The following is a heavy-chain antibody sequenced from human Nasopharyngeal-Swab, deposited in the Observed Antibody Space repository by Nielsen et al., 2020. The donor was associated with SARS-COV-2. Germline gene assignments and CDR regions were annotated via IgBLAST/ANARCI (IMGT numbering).Heavy chain of an antibody. V-gene: IGHV4-39*01. CDR3: ARVEVGVAVDY. J-gene: IGHJ4*02. Sequence: SETLSLTCSVTAVTIYDSKYYWCWIRQSPEKGLEWIGSIFHTGNAYYSSSLKSRVTMSVDTSKNQFSLKLTSVTAADTAVYYCARVEVGVAVDYWGQGTLVTISS. CDR2: IFHTGNA. D-gene: IGHD2-8*01. CDR1: AVTIYDSKYY.